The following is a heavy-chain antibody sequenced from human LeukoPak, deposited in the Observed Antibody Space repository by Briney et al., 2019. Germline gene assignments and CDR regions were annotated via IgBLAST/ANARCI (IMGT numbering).Heavy chain of an antibody. Sequence: ASVKVSCKASGDTFSSYAISWVRQAPGQGLEWMGGIIPIFGTANYAQKFQGRVTITADESTSTAYMELSSLRSEDTAVYYCARGGRDDAFDIWGQGTMVTVSS. CDR3: ARGGRDDAFDI. D-gene: IGHD5-24*01. CDR1: GDTFSSYA. CDR2: IIPIFGTA. V-gene: IGHV1-69*13. J-gene: IGHJ3*02.